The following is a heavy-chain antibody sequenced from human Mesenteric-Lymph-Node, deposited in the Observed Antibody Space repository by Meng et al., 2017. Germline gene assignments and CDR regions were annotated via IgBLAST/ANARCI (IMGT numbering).Heavy chain of an antibody. D-gene: IGHD4-23*01. V-gene: IGHV3-74*03. Sequence: GESLKISCEGSGFSFFGYWMHWVRQVPGKGLVWVSRINGDGSITTYADSVKGRFTISRDNAKSTLFLQMDSLRGEDTALYYCARYGYGGNPRGLAHWGQGALVTVSS. CDR2: INGDGSIT. J-gene: IGHJ4*02. CDR3: ARYGYGGNPRGLAH. CDR1: GFSFFGYW.